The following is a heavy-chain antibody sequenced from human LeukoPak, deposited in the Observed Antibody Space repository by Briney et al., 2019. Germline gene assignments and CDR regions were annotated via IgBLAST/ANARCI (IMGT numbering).Heavy chain of an antibody. CDR2: IYYSGST. CDR3: ARAPISAAGFRYSYYYYMDV. Sequence: PSETLSLTCTVAGGSISSYYWSWIRQPPGKGLEWIGYIYYSGSTNYNPSLKSRVTISVDTSKNQFSLKLSSVTAADTAVYYCARAPISAAGFRYSYYYYMDVWGQGTTVTVSS. V-gene: IGHV4-59*01. D-gene: IGHD6-13*01. CDR1: GGSISSYY. J-gene: IGHJ6*03.